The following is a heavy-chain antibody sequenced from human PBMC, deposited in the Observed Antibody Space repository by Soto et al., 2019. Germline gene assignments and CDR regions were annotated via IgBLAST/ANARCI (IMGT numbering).Heavy chain of an antibody. Sequence: QVQLQESGPGLVKPSQTLSLTCTVSGGSISSGGYYWSWIRQHPGKGLEWIGYIYYSGSTYYNPXXKSRVTMAEDXXKXQXXLKLSSVTAADTAVYYCARSRITIFGVVIIGWFDPWGQGTLVTVSS. J-gene: IGHJ5*02. V-gene: IGHV4-31*03. CDR3: ARSRITIFGVVIIGWFDP. CDR2: IYYSGST. D-gene: IGHD3-3*01. CDR1: GGSISSGGYY.